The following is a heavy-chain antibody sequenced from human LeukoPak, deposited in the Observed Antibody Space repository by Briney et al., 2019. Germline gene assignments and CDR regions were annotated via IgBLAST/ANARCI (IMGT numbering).Heavy chain of an antibody. CDR1: GGTFSSYA. CDR3: ARAPRARGHFDC. D-gene: IGHD3-10*01. V-gene: IGHV1-69*13. CDR2: IIPIFGTA. J-gene: IGHJ4*02. Sequence: ASVKVSCKASGGTFSSYAISWVRQAPGQGLEWMGGIIPIFGTANYAQKFQGRVTITADESTSTAYMELSSLRSEDTAVYYCARAPRARGHFDCWGQGTLVTVYS.